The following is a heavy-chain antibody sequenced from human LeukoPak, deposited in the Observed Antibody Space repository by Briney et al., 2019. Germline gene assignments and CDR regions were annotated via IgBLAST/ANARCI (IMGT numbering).Heavy chain of an antibody. J-gene: IGHJ4*02. CDR2: IYHSGST. CDR3: AREPDRGSYCTFDY. Sequence: PSETLSLTCTVSGYSISSGYYWGWIRQPPGKGLEWIGSIYHSGSTYYNPSLKSRVTISVDTSKNQLSLKLSSVTAADTAVYYCAREPDRGSYCTFDYWGQGTLVTVSS. D-gene: IGHD1-26*01. V-gene: IGHV4-38-2*02. CDR1: GYSISSGYY.